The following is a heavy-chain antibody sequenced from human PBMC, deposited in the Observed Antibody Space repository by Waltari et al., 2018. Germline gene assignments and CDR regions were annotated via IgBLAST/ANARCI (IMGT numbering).Heavy chain of an antibody. CDR3: ARADSSTAYFYYYMDV. J-gene: IGHJ6*03. CDR2: VYYTGTT. D-gene: IGHD6-13*01. V-gene: IGHV4-59*01. CDR1: GGSISTYY. Sequence: QVELQESGPGLVKASETLSLTCTVSGGSISTYYWSWIRQPPGKGLEYIGYVYYTGTTNYHPSLKKRVTISLDTSKNQFSLKVNSVTAADTAVYYCARADSSTAYFYYYMDVWGTGTTVTVSS.